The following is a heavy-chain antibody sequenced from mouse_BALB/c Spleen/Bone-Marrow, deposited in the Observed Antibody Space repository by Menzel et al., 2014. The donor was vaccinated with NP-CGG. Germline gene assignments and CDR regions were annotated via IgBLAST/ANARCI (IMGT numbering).Heavy chain of an antibody. J-gene: IGHJ4*01. V-gene: IGHV2-9*02. Sequence: WLGVIWAGGSTNYNSALMSRLSISKDNSKSQVFLKMNSLQTDDTAMYYCARPYYGLYAIDYWGQGTSVTVSS. D-gene: IGHD1-2*01. CDR3: ARPYYGLYAIDY. CDR2: IWAGGST.